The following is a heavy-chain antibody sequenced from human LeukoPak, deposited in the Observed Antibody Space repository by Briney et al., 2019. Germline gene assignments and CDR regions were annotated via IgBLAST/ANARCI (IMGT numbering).Heavy chain of an antibody. CDR1: GFTFSSYA. CDR2: ISGSGGST. CDR3: AKDYLVVVIPDAFDI. Sequence: GGPLRLSCAASGFTFSSYAMSWVRQAPGKGLEWVSAISGSGGSTYYADSVKGRFTISRDNSKNTLYLQMNSLRAEDTAVYYCAKDYLVVVIPDAFDIWGQGTMVTVSS. V-gene: IGHV3-23*01. D-gene: IGHD3-22*01. J-gene: IGHJ3*02.